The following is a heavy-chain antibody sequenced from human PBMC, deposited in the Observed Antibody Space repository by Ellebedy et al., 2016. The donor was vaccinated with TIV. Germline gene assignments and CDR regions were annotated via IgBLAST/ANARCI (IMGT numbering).Heavy chain of an antibody. CDR2: IFSNDEK. CDR3: ARIPDCGGDCYPDY. V-gene: IGHV2-26*01. D-gene: IGHD2-21*02. CDR1: GFSLSNARMG. J-gene: IGHJ4*03. Sequence: SGPTLVKPTETLTLTCTVSGFSLSNARMGVSWIRQPPGKALEWLAHIFSNDEKSYSTSLKSRLTISKDTSKSQVVLTMTNMDPVDTATYYCARIPDCGGDCYPDYWGQGTLVTVSS.